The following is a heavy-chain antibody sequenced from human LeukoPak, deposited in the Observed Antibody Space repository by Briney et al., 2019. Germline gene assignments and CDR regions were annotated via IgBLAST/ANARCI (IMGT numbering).Heavy chain of an antibody. CDR2: ISGSGVST. V-gene: IGHV3-23*01. CDR3: ARSRVWYGSGSYSDY. CDR1: GFTFSSYA. J-gene: IGHJ4*02. Sequence: GGSLGLSCAASGFTFSSYAMSWVRQAPGKGLEWVSAISGSGVSTYYVDSVKGRFTISRDNSKDTLYLQMNSLRAEDTAIYYCARSRVWYGSGSYSDYWGQGTLVTVSS. D-gene: IGHD3-10*01.